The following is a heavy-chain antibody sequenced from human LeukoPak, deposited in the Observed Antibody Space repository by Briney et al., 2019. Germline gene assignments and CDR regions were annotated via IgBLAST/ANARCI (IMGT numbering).Heavy chain of an antibody. V-gene: IGHV4-59*01. J-gene: IGHJ4*02. Sequence: SETLSLTCTVSGGSLSSYYWSWIRQPPGTGLEWIGYIYYSGSTNYNPSLKSRVTISVDTSKNQFSLKLSSVTAADTVVYYCARDLVGHFDYWGQGTLVTVSS. CDR2: IYYSGST. D-gene: IGHD2-15*01. CDR1: GGSLSSYY. CDR3: ARDLVGHFDY.